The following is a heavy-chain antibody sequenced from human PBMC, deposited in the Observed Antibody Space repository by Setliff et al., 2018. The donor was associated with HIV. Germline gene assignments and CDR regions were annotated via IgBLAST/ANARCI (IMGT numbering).Heavy chain of an antibody. V-gene: IGHV3-48*03. Sequence: PGGSLRLSCAASGFTLNNYEMNWVRQAPGKGLGWVSYLSSTGTTRFYADSVKDRFTISRDNANNSLYLQMNSLRPDDTAIYYCARDSDWETNWFFDLWGRGTLVTVSS. D-gene: IGHD1-26*01. J-gene: IGHJ2*01. CDR3: ARDSDWETNWFFDL. CDR1: GFTLNNYE. CDR2: LSSTGTTR.